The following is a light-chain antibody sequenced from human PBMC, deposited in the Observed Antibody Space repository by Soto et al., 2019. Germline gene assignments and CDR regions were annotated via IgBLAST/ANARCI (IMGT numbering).Light chain of an antibody. CDR2: GNF. Sequence: TQPPSVSETPGQRVTISCSGTTSNIGRNYVCWYQLLPGTAPKLLIYGNFQRPSGVPDRFSGSKSGTSASLAISGLRSEDEAEYYCAVWDPSLGGYVFGTGTKVTVL. V-gene: IGLV1-47*02. CDR3: AVWDPSLGGYV. J-gene: IGLJ1*01. CDR1: TSNIGRNY.